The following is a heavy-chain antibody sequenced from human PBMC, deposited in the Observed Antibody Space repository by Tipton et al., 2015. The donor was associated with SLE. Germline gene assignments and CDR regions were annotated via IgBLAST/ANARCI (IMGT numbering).Heavy chain of an antibody. CDR2: IYHSGST. Sequence: TLSLTCTVSGGSISSYYWSWIRQPPGKGLEWIGYIYHSGSTNYNPFLKSRVTISVDTSKNQFSPKLSSVTAADTAVYYCARDGSAFDIWGQGTMVTVSS. V-gene: IGHV4-59*01. J-gene: IGHJ3*02. D-gene: IGHD1-14*01. CDR3: ARDGSAFDI. CDR1: GGSISSYY.